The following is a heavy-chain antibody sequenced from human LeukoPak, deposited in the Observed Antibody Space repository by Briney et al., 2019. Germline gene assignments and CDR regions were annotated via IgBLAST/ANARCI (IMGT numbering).Heavy chain of an antibody. CDR2: LSDSAVSS. CDR3: AKAPDSSGFPSYFDS. D-gene: IGHD3-22*01. Sequence: GGSLRLSCAVSGFTFSTFVMNWVRQAPGKGLEWVSSLSDSAVSSYYADSVKGRFTISRDNSKNTLYLQMNSLRAEDTATYYCAKAPDSSGFPSYFDSWGQGTPVAVSS. V-gene: IGHV3-23*01. J-gene: IGHJ4*02. CDR1: GFTFSTFV.